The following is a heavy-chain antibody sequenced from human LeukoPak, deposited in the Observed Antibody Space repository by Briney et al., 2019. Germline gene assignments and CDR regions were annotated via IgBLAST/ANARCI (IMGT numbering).Heavy chain of an antibody. D-gene: IGHD6-13*01. Sequence: PGGSLRLSCAASGFTFRSYAMSWVRQAPGKGLEWVSAISSSGGSTYYADSVKGRFTISRDNSKNTLYLQMNSLRAEDTAVYYCARARVNAAAGIDYWGQGTLVTVSS. J-gene: IGHJ4*02. CDR1: GFTFRSYA. CDR3: ARARVNAAAGIDY. V-gene: IGHV3-23*01. CDR2: ISSSGGST.